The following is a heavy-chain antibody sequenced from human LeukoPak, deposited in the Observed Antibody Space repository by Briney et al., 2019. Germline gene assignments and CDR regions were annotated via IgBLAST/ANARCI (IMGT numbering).Heavy chain of an antibody. CDR2: VYHSGST. D-gene: IGHD3-9*01. Sequence: SETLSLTCTVSGGSISTYYWNWIRQPPGKGLEWLGYVYHSGSTDYNPSLKSRVTISVDTSKNQFSLKLSSVTAADTAVYYCARGRYLDPLDSWGQGTLVTVSS. CDR3: ARGRYLDPLDS. V-gene: IGHV4-59*01. CDR1: GGSISTYY. J-gene: IGHJ4*02.